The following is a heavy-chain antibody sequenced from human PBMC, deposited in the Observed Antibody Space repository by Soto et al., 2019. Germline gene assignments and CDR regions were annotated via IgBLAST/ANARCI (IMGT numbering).Heavy chain of an antibody. CDR3: ALQSGLTVTGPDY. J-gene: IGHJ4*02. V-gene: IGHV1-69*13. CDR1: GGTFSSFA. CDR2: IIPIFETT. Sequence: SVKVSCKASGGTFSSFAFSWVRQAPGQGLEWMGGIIPIFETTYYAQKFQGRVTITADDSADTVYMELSSLRSEDTAVYYCALQSGLTVTGPDYWGQGTLVTVSS. D-gene: IGHD6-19*01.